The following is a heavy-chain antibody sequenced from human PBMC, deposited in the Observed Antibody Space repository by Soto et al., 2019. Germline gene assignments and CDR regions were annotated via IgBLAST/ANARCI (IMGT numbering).Heavy chain of an antibody. Sequence: GGSMRLSSAASGLNFSSYSMNWVRKETGKGLEWVSYISSSSSTIYYADSVKGRFTISRDNAKNSLYLQMNSLRAEDTAVYYCARDLGSSWYPEYFQHWGQGTLVTVSS. J-gene: IGHJ1*01. V-gene: IGHV3-48*01. CDR1: GLNFSSYS. CDR3: ARDLGSSWYPEYFQH. D-gene: IGHD6-13*01. CDR2: ISSSSSTI.